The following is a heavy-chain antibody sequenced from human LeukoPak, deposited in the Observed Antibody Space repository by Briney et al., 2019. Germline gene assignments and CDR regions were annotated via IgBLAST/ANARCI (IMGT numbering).Heavy chain of an antibody. CDR1: VGTFSSYT. Sequence: ASEKVSRKGSVGTFSSYTISCVRQAPAQTRERIGRIMPILGIANYAQKFQGRVTINADNSPSTAYMELSRLRAENTAVYYCARSFGMAYTGVWGQVSVVTLA. V-gene: IGHV1-69*02. D-gene: IGHD2-2*02. CDR3: ARSFGMAYTGV. CDR2: IMPILGIA. J-gene: IGHJ1*01.